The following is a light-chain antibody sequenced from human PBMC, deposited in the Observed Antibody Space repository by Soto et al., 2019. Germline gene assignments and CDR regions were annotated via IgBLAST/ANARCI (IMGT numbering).Light chain of an antibody. CDR1: QSVLYSSNNQNY. J-gene: IGKJ2*01. V-gene: IGKV4-1*01. CDR3: QQYYSTPYT. Sequence: DIVMTQSPDSLAVSLGERATINCKSSQSVLYSSNNQNYLAWYQQKLGQPPKLLFYWASTRDSGVPDRFSVSGSGRDFTLTISSLQVEDVAVYYCQQYYSTPYTFGQGTKLEIK. CDR2: WAS.